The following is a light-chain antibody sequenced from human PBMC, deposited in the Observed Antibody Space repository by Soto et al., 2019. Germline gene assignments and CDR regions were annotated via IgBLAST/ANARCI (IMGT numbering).Light chain of an antibody. CDR3: QQYNNWPIT. V-gene: IGKV3D-15*01. J-gene: IGKJ5*01. Sequence: EIVMTQSPATLSVSPGERATLSCRASQSVSSNLAWYQQKPGQTPRLLIYGASTWATGIPARFSGSGSGTEFTLTISSPQSEDFAVYYCQQYNNWPITFGQGTRLEI. CDR2: GAS. CDR1: QSVSSN.